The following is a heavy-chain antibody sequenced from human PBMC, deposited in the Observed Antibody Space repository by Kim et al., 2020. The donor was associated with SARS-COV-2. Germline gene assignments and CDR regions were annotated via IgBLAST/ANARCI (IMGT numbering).Heavy chain of an antibody. CDR3: AAPHCSSTRCYDAFDI. Sequence: QKFQERVTITRDMSTSTAYMELSSLRSEDTAVYYCAAPHCSSTRCYDAFDIWGQGTMVTVSS. V-gene: IGHV1-58*01. J-gene: IGHJ3*02. D-gene: IGHD2-2*01.